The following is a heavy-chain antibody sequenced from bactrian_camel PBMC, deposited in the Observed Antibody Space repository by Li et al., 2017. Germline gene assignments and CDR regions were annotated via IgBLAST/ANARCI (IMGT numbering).Heavy chain of an antibody. Sequence: HVQLVESGGGSVQAGGSLRLSCVVSEIIFYDYCLGWVRQAPGQEREAVATIDMDGSIRYHDSVKGRFIISKDSAKKSLYLQMDSLKPEDTAMYYCAAERLIDGGYCHLISGGRPAWFSAGKIPFGYWGQGTQVTVS. CDR2: IDMDGSIR. J-gene: IGHJ6*01. V-gene: IGHV3-2*01. CDR1: EIIFYDYC. D-gene: IGHD2*01. CDR3: AAERLIDGGYCHLISGGRPAWFSAGKIPFGY.